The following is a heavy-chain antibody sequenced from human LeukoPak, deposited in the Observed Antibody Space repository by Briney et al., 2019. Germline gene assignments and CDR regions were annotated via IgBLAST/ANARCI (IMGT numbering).Heavy chain of an antibody. V-gene: IGHV5-10-1*01. CDR3: AREGPIVVVPAAMGSSNWFDL. D-gene: IGHD2-2*01. CDR1: GCRFTSYW. CDR2: IDPSDSYT. Sequence: GEALEISFKGSGCRFTSYWISWVRPMPGKGVGWRGRIDPSDSYTNYSPSFQGHVTISADHSISTAYLQWSSLKASDTAMYYCAREGPIVVVPAAMGSSNWFDLWGQGTLVTVSS. J-gene: IGHJ5*02.